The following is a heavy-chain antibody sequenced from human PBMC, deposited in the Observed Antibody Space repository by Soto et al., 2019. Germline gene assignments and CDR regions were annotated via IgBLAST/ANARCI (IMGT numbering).Heavy chain of an antibody. CDR3: ARVPMYSSSWYGLYYFDY. CDR1: GYTFTSYY. V-gene: IGHV1-46*01. CDR2: INPSGGST. J-gene: IGHJ4*02. D-gene: IGHD6-13*01. Sequence: QVQLVQSGAEVKKPGASVKVSCKASGYTFTSYYMHWVRQAPGQGLEWIGIINPSGGSTSYAQKFQGRDTMTRDTSTSTVYMELRSMRSEDTAVYYCARVPMYSSSWYGLYYFDYWGQGTLVTVST.